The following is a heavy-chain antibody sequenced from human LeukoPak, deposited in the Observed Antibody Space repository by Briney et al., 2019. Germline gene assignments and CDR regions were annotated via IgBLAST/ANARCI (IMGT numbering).Heavy chain of an antibody. V-gene: IGHV4-34*01. D-gene: IGHD3-9*01. J-gene: IGHJ4*02. Sequence: PSEALSLTCAVYGGSFSGYYWSWIRQPPGKGLEWMGEINHSGSTHYNPSLQRRVTISVDPSKNQFSLTLSSGTAADMAVYYCASGRVDILTGYNSFDCWGQGTLVTVSS. CDR1: GGSFSGYY. CDR3: ASGRVDILTGYNSFDC. CDR2: INHSGST.